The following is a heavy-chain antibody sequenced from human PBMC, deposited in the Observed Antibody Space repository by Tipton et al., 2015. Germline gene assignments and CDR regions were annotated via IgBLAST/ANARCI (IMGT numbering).Heavy chain of an antibody. CDR3: LTGYCSAGSCYRYYGMDV. Sequence: TLSLTCAVYGGSFSGYYWSWIRQPPGKGLEWIGSIYYSGSTYFNPSLKSRVTIAVDTSKNQFSLKLSSVTAADTALYYCLTGYCSAGSCYRYYGMDVWGQGTTVTVSS. CDR2: IYYSGST. V-gene: IGHV4-34*01. D-gene: IGHD2-15*01. J-gene: IGHJ6*02. CDR1: GGSFSGYY.